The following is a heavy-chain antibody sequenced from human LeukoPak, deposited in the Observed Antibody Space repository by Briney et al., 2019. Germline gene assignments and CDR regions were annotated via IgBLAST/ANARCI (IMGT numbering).Heavy chain of an antibody. Sequence: SETLSLTCTVSGVSISSYYWSWIRQPPGKGLEWIGYISNSGSTNYNPSLKSRVTISVDTSKNQFSLRLSSVTAADTAVYYCSRGGYIYGGHNWFDPWGQGTLVTVSP. D-gene: IGHD5-18*01. J-gene: IGHJ5*02. CDR1: GVSISSYY. CDR2: ISNSGST. V-gene: IGHV4-59*01. CDR3: SRGGYIYGGHNWFDP.